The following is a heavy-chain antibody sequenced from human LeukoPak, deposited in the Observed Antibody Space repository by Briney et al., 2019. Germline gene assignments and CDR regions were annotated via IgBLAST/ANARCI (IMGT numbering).Heavy chain of an antibody. J-gene: IGHJ4*02. CDR3: AADNQQITV. Sequence: ASVKVSCKASGFTFSNSAMQWVRQARGQRLEWIGWIVVGSGNTNYAQKFQERVTMTRDMSTGTAYMKLSSLRSEDTAVYYCAADNQQITVWGQGTLVTVSS. D-gene: IGHD5-24*01. CDR1: GFTFSNSA. V-gene: IGHV1-58*02. CDR2: IVVGSGNT.